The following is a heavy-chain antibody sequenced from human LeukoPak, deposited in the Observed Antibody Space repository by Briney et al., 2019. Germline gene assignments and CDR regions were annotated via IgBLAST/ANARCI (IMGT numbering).Heavy chain of an antibody. D-gene: IGHD2-21*01. J-gene: IGHJ4*02. CDR2: IYYSGST. CDR1: GGSISSYY. CDR3: ARHPGVSYSMGFLDY. V-gene: IGHV4-59*01. Sequence: SETLSLTCTVSGGSISSYYWSWIRQPPGKGLEWIGYIYYSGSTNYNPSLKSRVTISVDTSKNQFSLKLSSVTAADTAVYYCARHPGVSYSMGFLDYWGQGTLVTVSS.